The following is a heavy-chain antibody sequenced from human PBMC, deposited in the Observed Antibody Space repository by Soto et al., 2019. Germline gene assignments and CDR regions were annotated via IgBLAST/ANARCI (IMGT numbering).Heavy chain of an antibody. D-gene: IGHD1-1*01. V-gene: IGHV4-34*01. Sequence: SETLSLTCAVYVESCGGYSWRWVRQPPGKGLECIGEIDHSGSTNYNPSLKSRVTISVDTSKNQFSLKMRPVTAADTAVYYCARSPTNFNYVWKNATYWGQGTRVTVSS. CDR2: IDHSGST. J-gene: IGHJ4*02. CDR3: ARSPTNFNYVWKNATY. CDR1: VESCGGYS.